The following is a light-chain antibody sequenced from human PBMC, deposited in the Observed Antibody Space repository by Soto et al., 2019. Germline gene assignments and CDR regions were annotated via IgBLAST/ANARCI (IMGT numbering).Light chain of an antibody. J-gene: IGKJ2*01. CDR2: DAS. CDR3: QQRSNGPMYT. Sequence: EIVLTQSPATLSLSPGERATLSCRASQSVTSYLAWYQQKAGQAPRLLIYDASNRASGVPVRFSGSGSGSDFTPAISSLEPEDLAVNYCQQRSNGPMYTFGQGPKLEI. V-gene: IGKV3-11*01. CDR1: QSVTSY.